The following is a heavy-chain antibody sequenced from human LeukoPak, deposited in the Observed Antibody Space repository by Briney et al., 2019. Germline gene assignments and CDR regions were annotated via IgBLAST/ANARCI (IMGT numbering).Heavy chain of an antibody. CDR1: GGSISSSSYY. D-gene: IGHD3-16*02. V-gene: IGHV4-39*01. J-gene: IGHJ4*02. CDR3: AYTEYVWASYRR. Sequence: SETLSLTCTVSGGSISSSSYYWGWIRQPPGKGLEWIGSIYYSGSTYYNPSLKSRVTISVDTSKNQFSLRLSSVTAAVSAVYYCAYTEYVWASYRRWGQRTLVTVSS. CDR2: IYYSGST.